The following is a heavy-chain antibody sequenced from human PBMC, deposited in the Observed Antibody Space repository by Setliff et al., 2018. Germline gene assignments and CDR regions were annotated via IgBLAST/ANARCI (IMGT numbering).Heavy chain of an antibody. CDR1: GFRFSDLY. CDR2: LSGDGNA. Sequence: GGSLRLSCAASGFRFSDLYMTWVRQAPGKGLEWISVLSGDGNAYYADSVKGRFTISRDNSKNTLYLQMNSLTAEDTAVYHCAKDPYYSEIYYLDYLGQGTLVTVSS. D-gene: IGHD3-10*01. J-gene: IGHJ4*02. CDR3: AKDPYYSEIYYLDY. V-gene: IGHV3-66*02.